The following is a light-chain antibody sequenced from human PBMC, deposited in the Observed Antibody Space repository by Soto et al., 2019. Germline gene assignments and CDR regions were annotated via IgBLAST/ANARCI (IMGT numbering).Light chain of an antibody. J-gene: IGKJ1*01. CDR2: GAS. CDR1: QNIDMY. V-gene: IGKV1-39*01. CDR3: QQYNDWWR. Sequence: DNQRTQWPSSLSESDGDTVTITCRASQNIDMYLNWYQQKPGKAPRVLISGASNLQSGVPSRFSGSGSGTEFTLTISSLQSEDFAVYYCQQYNDWWRFGQGTKVDIK.